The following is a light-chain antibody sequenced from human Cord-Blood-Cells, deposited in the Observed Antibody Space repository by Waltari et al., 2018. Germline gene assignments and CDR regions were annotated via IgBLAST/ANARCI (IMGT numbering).Light chain of an antibody. CDR3: QQYNNWPLT. CDR1: QSVSSN. Sequence: EIVMTQSPATLSVSPGERATLSCSARQSVSSNLAWYQQKRGQAPRLLLYGASTRATGIPARFSGSGSGTEFTLTISSLQSEDFAVYYGQQYNNWPLTFGGGTKVEIK. J-gene: IGKJ4*01. V-gene: IGKV3-15*01. CDR2: GAS.